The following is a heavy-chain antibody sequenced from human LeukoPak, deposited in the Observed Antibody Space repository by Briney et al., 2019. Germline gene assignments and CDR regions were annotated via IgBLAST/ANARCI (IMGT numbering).Heavy chain of an antibody. CDR1: GFTFSSYS. CDR2: ISATSDYI. Sequence: GGSLRLSCAASGFTFSSYSMNWVRQAPGKGLEWVSSISATSDYIYYTDSLRGRFTISRDNAKNSLYLQMNSLRADDTAVYYCAGGAGRFNWFDPWGQGTLVTVSS. J-gene: IGHJ5*02. V-gene: IGHV3-21*01. CDR3: AGGAGRFNWFDP. D-gene: IGHD1-26*01.